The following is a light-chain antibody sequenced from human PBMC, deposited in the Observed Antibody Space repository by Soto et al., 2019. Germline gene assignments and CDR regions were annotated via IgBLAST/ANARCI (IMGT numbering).Light chain of an antibody. CDR3: SSFTSNRIYV. J-gene: IGLJ1*01. Sequence: QSVLTQPTSVSGSPGQSITISCTGNHNDIGIYDYVSWYQQHPGRAPRLLIYGVTTRPSGISDRFSASKSGLTASLTISGLQPEDEADYYCSSFTSNRIYVFGPGTKVTVL. V-gene: IGLV2-14*03. CDR1: HNDIGIYDY. CDR2: GVT.